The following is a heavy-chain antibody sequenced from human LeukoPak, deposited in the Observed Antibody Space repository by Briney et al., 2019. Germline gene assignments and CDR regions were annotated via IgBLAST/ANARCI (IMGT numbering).Heavy chain of an antibody. CDR2: IYYSGYS. V-gene: IGHV4-39*07. J-gene: IGHJ4*02. D-gene: IGHD4-17*01. Sequence: SETLSLTCTVSGGSISSSSYYWAWIRQPPGKGLEWIGSIYYSGYSYYNPSLKSRVTISVDTSKNQFSLKLSSVTAADTAVYYCARALSTVTTLGGIYYFDYWGQGTLVTVSS. CDR3: ARALSTVTTLGGIYYFDY. CDR1: GGSISSSSYY.